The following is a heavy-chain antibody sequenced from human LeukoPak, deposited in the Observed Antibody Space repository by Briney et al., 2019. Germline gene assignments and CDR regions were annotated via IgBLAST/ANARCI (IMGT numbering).Heavy chain of an antibody. V-gene: IGHV4-59*01. CDR3: ARATNNWFDP. CDR2: IYYSGST. Sequence: SETLSLTCTVSGGSISTYYWSWIRQPPGKGLEWIGYIYYSGSTNYNPSLKSRVTISLDMSKNQFSLKLSFVTAADTAVYYCARATNNWFDPWGQGTLVTVSS. CDR1: GGSISTYY. J-gene: IGHJ5*02. D-gene: IGHD4-11*01.